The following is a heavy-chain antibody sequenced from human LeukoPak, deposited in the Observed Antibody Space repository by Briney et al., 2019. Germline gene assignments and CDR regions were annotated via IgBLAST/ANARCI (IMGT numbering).Heavy chain of an antibody. CDR3: ASTVDTAMANYYYYYMDV. CDR1: GYTFTGYY. CDR2: INPNSGGT. Sequence: GASVKVSCKASGYTFTGYYMHWVRQAPEQGLEWMGWINPNSGGTSYAQKFQGRVTMTRDTSISTAYMELSRLRSEDTAVYYCASTVDTAMANYYYYYMDVWGKGTTVTISS. D-gene: IGHD5-18*01. V-gene: IGHV1-2*02. J-gene: IGHJ6*03.